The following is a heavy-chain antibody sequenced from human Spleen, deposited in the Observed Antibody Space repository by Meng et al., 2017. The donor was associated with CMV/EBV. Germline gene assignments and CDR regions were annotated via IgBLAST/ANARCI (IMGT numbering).Heavy chain of an antibody. CDR1: GFTFSNYW. V-gene: IGHV3-23*01. CDR2: ISGSGAKT. Sequence: GESLKISCGGSGFTFSNYWMSWVRQAPGKGLEWVSGISGSGAKTHYADSVKGRFTISRDNSKNTLFLQMNSLRAEDTAVYYCAKDIRNSWGNNYYYYDMDVWGQGTTVTVSS. J-gene: IGHJ6*02. CDR3: AKDIRNSWGNNYYYYDMDV. D-gene: IGHD6-13*01.